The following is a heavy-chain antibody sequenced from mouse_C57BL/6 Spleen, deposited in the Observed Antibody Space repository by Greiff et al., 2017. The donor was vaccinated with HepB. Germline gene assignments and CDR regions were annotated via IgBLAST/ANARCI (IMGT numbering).Heavy chain of an antibody. D-gene: IGHD2-3*01. CDR1: GFTFSSYA. CDR3: ARADGYYYYAMDY. Sequence: EVKVVESGGGLVKPGGSLKLSCAASGFTFSSYAMSWVRQTPEKRLEWVATISDGGSYTYYPDNVKGRFTISRDNATNNLYLQMSHLKSEDTAMYYCARADGYYYYAMDYWGQGTSVTVSS. CDR2: ISDGGSYT. V-gene: IGHV5-4*03. J-gene: IGHJ4*01.